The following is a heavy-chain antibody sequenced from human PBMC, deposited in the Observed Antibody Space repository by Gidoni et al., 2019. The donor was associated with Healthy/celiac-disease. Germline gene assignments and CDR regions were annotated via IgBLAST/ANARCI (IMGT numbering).Heavy chain of an antibody. J-gene: IGHJ4*02. CDR1: GFPFSSYG. D-gene: IGHD1-26*01. Sequence: QVQLVESGGGVVQPGRSLRLSCAAPGFPFSSYGMHWVRQAPGKGLEWVAVISYDGSNKYYADSVKGRFTISRDNSKNTLYLQMNSLRAEDTAVYYCAKARNSGSYYFDYWGQGTLVTVSS. CDR2: ISYDGSNK. V-gene: IGHV3-30*18. CDR3: AKARNSGSYYFDY.